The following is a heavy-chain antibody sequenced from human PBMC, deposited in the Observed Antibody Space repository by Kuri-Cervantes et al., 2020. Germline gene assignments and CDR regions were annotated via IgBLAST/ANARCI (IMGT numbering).Heavy chain of an antibody. Sequence: ASVKVSCKASGYTFTSYGISWVRQAPGQGLEWMGWISAYNGNTNYAQKLQGRVTMTTDTSTSTAYMELRSLRSDDTAVYYCARDSWVTYYYYGMDVWGQGTTVNVSS. CDR3: ARDSWVTYYYYGMDV. V-gene: IGHV1-18*01. D-gene: IGHD1-26*01. J-gene: IGHJ6*02. CDR1: GYTFTSYG. CDR2: ISAYNGNT.